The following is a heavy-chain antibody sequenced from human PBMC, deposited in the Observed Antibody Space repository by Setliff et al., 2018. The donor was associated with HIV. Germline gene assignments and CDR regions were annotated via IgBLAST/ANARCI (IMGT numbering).Heavy chain of an antibody. V-gene: IGHV3-7*03. Sequence: GGSLRLSCTTSGFTFSSHAMSWVRQAPGEGLQWVANIRRDEGEKYYVDSVKGRFTISRDNAKNSLYLQMSSLRVDDTAVYYCARISSAWYLVDYWGQGTLVTVSS. CDR3: ARISSAWYLVDY. J-gene: IGHJ4*02. D-gene: IGHD6-13*01. CDR2: IRRDEGEK. CDR1: GFTFSSHA.